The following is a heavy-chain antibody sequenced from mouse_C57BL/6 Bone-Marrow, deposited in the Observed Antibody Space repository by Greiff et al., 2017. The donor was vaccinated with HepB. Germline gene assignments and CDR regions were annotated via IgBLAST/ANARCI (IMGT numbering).Heavy chain of an antibody. CDR3: TRDYAMDY. V-gene: IGHV6-3*01. Sequence: DVKLQESGGGLVQPGGSMKLSCVASGFTFSNYWMNWVRQSPEKGLEWVAQIRLKSDNYATHYAESVKGRFTISRDDSKSSVYLQMNNLRAEDTGIYYCTRDYAMDYWGQGTSVTVSS. CDR1: GFTFSNYW. J-gene: IGHJ4*01. CDR2: IRLKSDNYAT.